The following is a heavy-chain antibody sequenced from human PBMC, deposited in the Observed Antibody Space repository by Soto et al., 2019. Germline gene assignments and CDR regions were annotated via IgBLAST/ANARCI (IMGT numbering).Heavy chain of an antibody. J-gene: IGHJ4*02. CDR2: ISYDGSNK. Sequence: QVQLVESGGGVVQPGRSLRLSCAASGFTFSSYGMHWVRQAPGKGLEWVAVISYDGSNKYYADSVKGRFTISRDNSKNTLYLQMNSLRAEDTAVYYCAKDVVADYWGQGTLVTVSS. V-gene: IGHV3-30*18. D-gene: IGHD2-15*01. CDR1: GFTFSSYG. CDR3: AKDVVADY.